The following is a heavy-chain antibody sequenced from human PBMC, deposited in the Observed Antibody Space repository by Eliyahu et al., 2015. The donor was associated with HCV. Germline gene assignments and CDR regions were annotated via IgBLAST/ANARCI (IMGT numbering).Heavy chain of an antibody. V-gene: IGHV4-30-2*01. CDR1: GGSISXGGYS. D-gene: IGHD2-8*02. Sequence: QLQLQESGSGLVKPSQTLSLTCGVSGGSISXGGYSWTWIRQLPRKGLEWIGYMHHNGATHYNPSLKSRVTISGDKSKNQFALKVTSVTAADTAVYYCARMGTGVYNYYGLDVWGQGTTVTVSS. J-gene: IGHJ6*02. CDR3: ARMGTGVYNYYGLDV. CDR2: MHHNGAT.